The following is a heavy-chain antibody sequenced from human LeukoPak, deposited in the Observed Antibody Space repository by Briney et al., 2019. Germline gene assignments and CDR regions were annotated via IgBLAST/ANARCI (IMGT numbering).Heavy chain of an antibody. CDR2: IWYDGSNK. CDR1: GFTFSSYG. Sequence: GGSLRLSCAASGFTFSSYGMHWVRQAPGKGLEWVAVIWYDGSNKYYADSVKGRFTISRDNSKNTLCLQMNSLRAEDTAVYYCARLINYDYLDYWGQGTLVTVSS. D-gene: IGHD3-10*01. CDR3: ARLINYDYLDY. J-gene: IGHJ4*02. V-gene: IGHV3-33*01.